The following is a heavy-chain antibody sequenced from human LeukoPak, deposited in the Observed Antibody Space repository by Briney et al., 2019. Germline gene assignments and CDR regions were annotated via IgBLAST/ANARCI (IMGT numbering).Heavy chain of an antibody. J-gene: IGHJ4*02. CDR2: IYPGDSDT. CDR1: GYSFTSYW. D-gene: IGHD3-22*01. V-gene: IGHV5-51*01. Sequence: GESLKISCKGSGYSFTSYWIGWVRQMPGKGLEWMGIIYPGDSDTRYSPSLQGQVTISADKSISTAYLQWSSLKASDTAMYYCARQGKSTNHYDSSGYAYYWGQGTLVTVSS. CDR3: ARQGKSTNHYDSSGYAYY.